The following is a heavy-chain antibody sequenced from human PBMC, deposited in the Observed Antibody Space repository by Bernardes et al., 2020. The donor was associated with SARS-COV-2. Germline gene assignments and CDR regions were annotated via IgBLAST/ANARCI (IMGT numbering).Heavy chain of an antibody. CDR3: AKSLGGDRSVIAAKYQYGMDV. J-gene: IGHJ6*02. V-gene: IGHV3-23*01. Sequence: GGSLRLSCAASGFTFSSYVMTWVRQAPGKGLEWVSTISRYGDDTYYADSVKGRFTISRDNSKNTLALQMNSLRPEDTAVYYCAKSLGGDRSVIAAKYQYGMDVWGQGTTVTVSS. D-gene: IGHD5-18*01. CDR2: ISRYGDDT. CDR1: GFTFSSYV.